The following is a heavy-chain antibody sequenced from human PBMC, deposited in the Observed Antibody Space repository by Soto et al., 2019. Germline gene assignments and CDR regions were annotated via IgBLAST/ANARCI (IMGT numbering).Heavy chain of an antibody. CDR1: GVTFGGYA. CDR3: AKEGYSYGLDY. V-gene: IGHV3-23*01. D-gene: IGHD5-18*01. J-gene: IGHJ4*02. Sequence: PGRPLRLSSAASGVTFGGYARIWVRQAPGKGLEWVSAISGSGGSTYYADSVKGRFTISRDNSKNTLYLQMNSLRAEDTAVYYCAKEGYSYGLDYWGQGTLVTVSS. CDR2: ISGSGGST.